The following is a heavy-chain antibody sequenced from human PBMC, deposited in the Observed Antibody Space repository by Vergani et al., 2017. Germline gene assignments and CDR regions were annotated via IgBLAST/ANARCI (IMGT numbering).Heavy chain of an antibody. CDR1: GFTFSSYS. D-gene: IGHD1-20*01. J-gene: IGHJ4*02. CDR2: ISSSSSYI. CDR3: ASVNWNDYSSLDY. V-gene: IGHV3-21*01. Sequence: EVQLVESGGGLVKPGGSLRLSCAASGFTFSSYSMNWVRQAPGKGLEWVSSISSSSSYIYYADSVKGRFTISRDNAKNSLYLQMNSLRAEDTAVYYCASVNWNDYSSLDYWGQGTLVTVSS.